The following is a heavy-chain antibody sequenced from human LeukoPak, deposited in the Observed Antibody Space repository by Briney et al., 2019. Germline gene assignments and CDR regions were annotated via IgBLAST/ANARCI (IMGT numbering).Heavy chain of an antibody. Sequence: PGGSLRLSCAASGFTFNNYWMSWVRQAPGKGLEWVANIKQDGGEKQYVDSVKGRFTISRDNAKNSLYLQMNSLRAEDTAVYYCARDMSSGFGELLYDYFDYWGQGTLVTVSS. J-gene: IGHJ4*02. D-gene: IGHD3-10*01. CDR3: ARDMSSGFGELLYDYFDY. V-gene: IGHV3-7*01. CDR1: GFTFNNYW. CDR2: IKQDGGEK.